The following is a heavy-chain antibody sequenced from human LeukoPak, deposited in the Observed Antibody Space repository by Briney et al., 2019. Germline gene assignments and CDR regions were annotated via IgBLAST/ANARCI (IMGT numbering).Heavy chain of an antibody. D-gene: IGHD6-13*01. Sequence: SETLSLTCAVYGGSFSGYYWSWIRQPPGKGLEWIGEINHSGSTNYNPSLKSRVTISVDTSKNQFSLKLSSVTAADTAVYYCARGPEYSSSWYRGGDYYYGMDVWGQGTTATVSS. CDR3: ARGPEYSSSWYRGGDYYYGMDV. CDR2: INHSGST. J-gene: IGHJ6*02. CDR1: GGSFSGYY. V-gene: IGHV4-34*01.